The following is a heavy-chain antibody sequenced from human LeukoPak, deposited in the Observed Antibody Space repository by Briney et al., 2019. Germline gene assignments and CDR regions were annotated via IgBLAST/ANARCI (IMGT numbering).Heavy chain of an antibody. V-gene: IGHV5-51*01. CDR2: IYPGDSDT. J-gene: IGHJ4*02. CDR3: ARGERGNWGLYYFDY. Sequence: GESLKISCKGSGYSFTNYWIGWVRQMPGKGLEWMGIIYPGDSDTRYSPSFQGQVTISADKSISTAYLQWSSLKASGTAMYYCARGERGNWGLYYFDYWGQGTLVTVSS. D-gene: IGHD7-27*01. CDR1: GYSFTNYW.